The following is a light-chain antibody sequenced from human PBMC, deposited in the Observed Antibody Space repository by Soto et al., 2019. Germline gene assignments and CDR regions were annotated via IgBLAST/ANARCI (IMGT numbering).Light chain of an antibody. Sequence: DLVMTQSPLSLTVTPGEPASISCRSSQSLLHXXXYNYLDWYLQKPGQSPQFLIYLGSNRASGVPDRFSGSGSGTDFTLKISRVEAEDVGVYYCMQALQTPFTFGPGTKVDIK. V-gene: IGKV2-28*01. CDR3: MQALQTPFT. J-gene: IGKJ3*01. CDR2: LGS. CDR1: QSLLHXXXYNY.